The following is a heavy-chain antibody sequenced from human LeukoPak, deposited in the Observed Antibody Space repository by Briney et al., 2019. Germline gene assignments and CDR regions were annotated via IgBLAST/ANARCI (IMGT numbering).Heavy chain of an antibody. CDR1: GGTFSSYA. Sequence: SVKVSCKASGGTFSSYAISWVRQAPGQGLEWMGGIIPIFGIANYAQKFQGRVTITADESTSTAYMELSSLRSEDTAVYYCARSPAMVRGVIHFDYWGQGTLVTVSS. CDR2: IIPIFGIA. D-gene: IGHD3-10*01. V-gene: IGHV1-69*01. J-gene: IGHJ4*02. CDR3: ARSPAMVRGVIHFDY.